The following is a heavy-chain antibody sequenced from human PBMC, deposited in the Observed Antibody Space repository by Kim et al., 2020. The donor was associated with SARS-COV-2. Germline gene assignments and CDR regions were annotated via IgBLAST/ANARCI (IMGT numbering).Heavy chain of an antibody. CDR3: ATAGGYCSGGSCPQYNWFDP. CDR1: GSTLTELS. Sequence: ASVKVSCKVSGSTLTELSMHWVRQAPGKGLEWMGGFDPEDGETIYAQKFQGRVTMTEDTSTDTAYMELSSLRSEDTAVYYCATAGGYCSGGSCPQYNWFDPWGQGTLVTVSS. D-gene: IGHD2-15*01. V-gene: IGHV1-24*01. J-gene: IGHJ5*02. CDR2: FDPEDGET.